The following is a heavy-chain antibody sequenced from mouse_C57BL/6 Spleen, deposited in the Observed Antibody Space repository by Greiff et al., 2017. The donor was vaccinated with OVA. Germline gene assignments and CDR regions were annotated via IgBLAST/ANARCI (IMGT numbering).Heavy chain of an antibody. J-gene: IGHJ3*01. Sequence: EVQLQQSGPELVKPGASVKISCKASGYTFTDYYMNWVKQSHGKSLEWIGDINPNNGGTSYNQKFKGKATLTVDKSSSTAYMELRSLTSEDSAVYYCARHYYGSIAYWGQGTLVTVSA. V-gene: IGHV1-26*01. CDR2: INPNNGGT. CDR3: ARHYYGSIAY. D-gene: IGHD1-1*01. CDR1: GYTFTDYY.